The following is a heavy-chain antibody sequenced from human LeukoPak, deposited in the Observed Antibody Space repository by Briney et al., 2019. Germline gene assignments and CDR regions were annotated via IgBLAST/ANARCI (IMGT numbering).Heavy chain of an antibody. CDR1: SGSISSYY. V-gene: IGHV4-4*09. D-gene: IGHD1-26*01. CDR3: ALGGGGYPMFS. J-gene: IGHJ5*02. CDR2: IHGSGST. Sequence: PSETLSLTCTVSSGSISSYYWSWLRQPPGKGLEWIGHIHGSGSTKYNPSLKSRVTMSVDTSKKQISLKLSSVAAADTAVYYCALGGGGYPMFSWGQGALVIVS.